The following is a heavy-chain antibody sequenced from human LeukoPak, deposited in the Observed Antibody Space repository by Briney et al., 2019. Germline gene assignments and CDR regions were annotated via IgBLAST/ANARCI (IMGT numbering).Heavy chain of an antibody. D-gene: IGHD3-10*01. CDR3: ARDSGTTGEVKFDP. J-gene: IGHJ5*02. CDR2: IYTSGTT. V-gene: IGHV4-4*07. Sequence: PSETLSLTCSVSGGSISSFYCNWMRQPAGKGLEWIRRIYTSGTTTYNPSLKSRVTMSVDTSKNQFSLKLSSVTAADTAVYYCARDSGTTGEVKFDPWGQGTLVTVSS. CDR1: GGSISSFY.